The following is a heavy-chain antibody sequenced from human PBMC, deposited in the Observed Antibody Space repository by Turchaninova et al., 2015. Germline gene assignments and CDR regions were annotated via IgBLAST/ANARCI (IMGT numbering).Heavy chain of an antibody. Sequence: QVQLQEXXXGLXXPSATLSLXCXVSGGSISSYYCSWIRQPPGKGLEWIGDVYYSGSTNYNPSLKSRVTISVDTSKNQFSLKLNSVTAADTAVYYCARAYYGDPSYYFDYWGQGTLVTVSS. J-gene: IGHJ4*02. V-gene: IGHV4-59*01. CDR2: VYYSGST. D-gene: IGHD4-17*01. CDR1: GGSISSYY. CDR3: ARAYYGDPSYYFDY.